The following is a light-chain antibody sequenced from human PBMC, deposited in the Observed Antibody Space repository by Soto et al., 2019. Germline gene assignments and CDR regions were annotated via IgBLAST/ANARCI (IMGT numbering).Light chain of an antibody. CDR2: KAT. V-gene: IGKV1-5*03. J-gene: IGKJ1*01. CDR3: QRYNSNSRT. Sequence: DIQMTQSPSTLSASVGDRVTITCRASQSISNWLAWYQQKPGRAPKLLIYKATSLQSGVSSRFSGSASGTEFALTISGLQPDDFATYYCQRYNSNSRTFGQGTKVDIK. CDR1: QSISNW.